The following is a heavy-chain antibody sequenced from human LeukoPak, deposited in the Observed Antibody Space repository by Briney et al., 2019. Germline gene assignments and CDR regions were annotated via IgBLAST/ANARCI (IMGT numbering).Heavy chain of an antibody. V-gene: IGHV3-64*01. D-gene: IGHD6-13*01. CDR2: ISSYGGST. CDR1: GFTFSSYA. Sequence: GGSLRLSCAASGFTFSSYAMHWVRQAPGKGLEYVSAISSYGGSTYYANSVKGRFTISRDNSKNTLYLQMGSLRAEDMAVYYCARVGQQLVFDYYMDVWGKGTTVTVSS. CDR3: ARVGQQLVFDYYMDV. J-gene: IGHJ6*03.